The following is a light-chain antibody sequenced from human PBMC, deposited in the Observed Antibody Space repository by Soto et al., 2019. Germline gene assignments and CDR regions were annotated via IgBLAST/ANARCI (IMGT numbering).Light chain of an antibody. CDR1: QSILYSSNNKNY. CDR2: WAS. J-gene: IGKJ1*01. V-gene: IGKV4-1*01. CDR3: HQYYSSPPT. Sequence: DIVMTQSPDSLAVSLGERATINCKSSQSILYSSNNKNYLTWYQHRPGQPPRLLISWASTRESGVPDRFSGSGSGTDFPLTIGSLQAEDVAVYYCHQYYSSPPTFGQGTKVEIK.